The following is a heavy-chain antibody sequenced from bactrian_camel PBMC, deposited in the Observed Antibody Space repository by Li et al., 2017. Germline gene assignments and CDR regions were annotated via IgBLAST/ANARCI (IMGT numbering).Heavy chain of an antibody. Sequence: HVQLVESGGGSVQAGGSLRLSCEASRYTRNCMGWFRQVPGKEREGVAAIDSDGSTSYADSVKGRFTISKDNAKNTLYLQMNSLRREDTAMYYCAAEVGVSGYCIPGGLVFGHWDQGTQVTV. J-gene: IGHJ6*01. CDR2: IDSDGST. CDR3: AAEVGVSGYCIPGGLVFGH. V-gene: IGHV3S53*01. CDR1: RYTRNC. D-gene: IGHD3*01.